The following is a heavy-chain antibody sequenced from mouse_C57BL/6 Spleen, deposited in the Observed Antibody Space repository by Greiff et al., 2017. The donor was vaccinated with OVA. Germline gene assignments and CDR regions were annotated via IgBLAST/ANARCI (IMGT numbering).Heavy chain of an antibody. CDR3: ARSDYYGSSYGYFDY. J-gene: IGHJ2*01. D-gene: IGHD1-1*01. CDR1: GYSFTDYN. CDR2: INPNYGTT. V-gene: IGHV1-39*01. Sequence: VQLKESGPELVKPGASVKISCKASGYSFTDYNMNWVKQSNGKSLEWIGVINPNYGTTSYNQKFKGKATLTVDQSSSTAYMQLNGLTSEDSAVYYCARSDYYGSSYGYFDYWGQGTTRTVSS.